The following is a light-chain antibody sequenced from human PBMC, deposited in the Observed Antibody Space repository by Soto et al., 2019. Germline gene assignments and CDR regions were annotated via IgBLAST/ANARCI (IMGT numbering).Light chain of an antibody. CDR2: EVN. CDR3: SSYAGSSNV. V-gene: IGLV2-8*01. J-gene: IGLJ1*01. Sequence: SVLTQPASVSGSPGQSITISCTGTSSDIGAYNYVSWFQQHPDKAPKLMIYEVNKRPSGVPDRFSGSKSGNTASLTVSGLQAEDEADYYCSSYAGSSNVFGTWTKGTV. CDR1: SSDIGAYNY.